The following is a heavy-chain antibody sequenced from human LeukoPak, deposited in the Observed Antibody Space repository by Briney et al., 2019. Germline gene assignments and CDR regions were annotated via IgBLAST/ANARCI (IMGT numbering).Heavy chain of an antibody. J-gene: IGHJ4*02. CDR3: ARDIRSWYFDY. Sequence: GRSLGLSCAASGFTFSSYAMHWVRQAPGKGLEWVAVKFYDGSNQYYVDSVKGRFTISRDNSKNTLYLQMNSLRAEDTAVYYCARDIRSWYFDYWGQGTLVSVSS. CDR1: GFTFSSYA. V-gene: IGHV3-30*04. D-gene: IGHD6-19*01. CDR2: KFYDGSNQ.